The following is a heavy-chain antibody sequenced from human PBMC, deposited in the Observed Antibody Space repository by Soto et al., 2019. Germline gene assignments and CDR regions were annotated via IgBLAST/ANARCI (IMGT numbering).Heavy chain of an antibody. CDR1: GGSISNSSYY. J-gene: IGHJ6*03. D-gene: IGHD3-10*01. CDR2: IYYSGST. V-gene: IGHV4-39*01. CDR3: ARHRHGSGSYYFILGNYMDV. Sequence: SETLSLTCTVSGGSISNSSYYGGWIRQPPGKGLEWIGSIYYSGSTYYNPSLKSRVTISVDTSKNQFSLKLSSVTAAGTAVYYCARHRHGSGSYYFILGNYMDVWGKGTTVTVSS.